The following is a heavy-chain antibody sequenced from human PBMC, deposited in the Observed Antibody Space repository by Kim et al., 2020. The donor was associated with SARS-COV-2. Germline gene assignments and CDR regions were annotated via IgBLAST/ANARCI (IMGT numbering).Heavy chain of an antibody. CDR2: IYYSGST. CDR3: ARGWVAGIFDY. Sequence: SETLSLTCTVSGGSISSYYWSWIRQPPGKGLEWIGYIYYSGSTNYNPSLKSRVTISVDTSKNQFSLKLSSVTAADTAVYYCARGWVAGIFDYWGQGTLVT. D-gene: IGHD6-19*01. V-gene: IGHV4-59*01. J-gene: IGHJ4*02. CDR1: GGSISSYY.